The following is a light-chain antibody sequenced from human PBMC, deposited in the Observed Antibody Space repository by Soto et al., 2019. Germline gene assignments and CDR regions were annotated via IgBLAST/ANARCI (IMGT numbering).Light chain of an antibody. CDR1: SSNIGAGYD. Sequence: QLVLTQPPSVSGAPGQTVTISCTGSSSNIGAGYDVHWYQQLPGTAPKLLIYGNNNRPSGVPDRFSGSKSGTSASLAITGLQAEDEADYYCQSYDTSLSTSVFAGGTKLTVL. CDR3: QSYDTSLSTSV. V-gene: IGLV1-40*01. CDR2: GNN. J-gene: IGLJ3*02.